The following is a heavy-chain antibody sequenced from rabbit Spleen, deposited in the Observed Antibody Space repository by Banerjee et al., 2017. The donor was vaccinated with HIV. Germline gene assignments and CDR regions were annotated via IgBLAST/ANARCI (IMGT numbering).Heavy chain of an antibody. CDR3: ARDLTSVVSWNFNL. V-gene: IGHV1S45*01. J-gene: IGHJ4*01. CDR1: GFSFSDRDV. Sequence: QEQLVESGGGLVKPEGSLTLACKASGFSFSDRDVMCWVRQAPGKGLQWIACINTYTGKPVYATWPKGRFTIYRTSSTTVTLQMTSLTAADTATYFCARDLTSVVSWNFNLSGPATLVTDS. D-gene: IGHD1-1*01. CDR2: INTYTGKP.